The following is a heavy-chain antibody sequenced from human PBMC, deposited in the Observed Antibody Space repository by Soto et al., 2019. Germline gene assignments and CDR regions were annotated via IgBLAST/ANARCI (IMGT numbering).Heavy chain of an antibody. CDR3: AAERAYFRYSIGYLSIDS. CDR2: IKSKADGETA. V-gene: IGHV3-15*07. CDR1: GCSFSDAW. Sequence: GGSLRLSCSASGCSFSDAWMNWVRQAPGKGLEWVGRIKSKADGETADYATFVKGRFTISRDDSKNALFLQMNSLKTEDPAVYYCAAERAYFRYSIGYLSIDSWGQGTQVTVSS. D-gene: IGHD3-22*01. J-gene: IGHJ4*02.